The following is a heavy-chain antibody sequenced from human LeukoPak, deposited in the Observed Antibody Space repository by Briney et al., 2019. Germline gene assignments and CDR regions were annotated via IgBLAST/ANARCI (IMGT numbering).Heavy chain of an antibody. CDR3: ARSPGY. J-gene: IGHJ4*02. Sequence: VGTPRPSPAPSGFTFSSVSMNSVGQAAGKGLEWVSSISSSSSYIYYADSVKGRFTISRDNAKNSLYLQMNSLRAEDTAVYYCARSPGYWGQGTLVTVSS. V-gene: IGHV3-21*01. CDR2: ISSSSSYI. CDR1: GFTFSSVS.